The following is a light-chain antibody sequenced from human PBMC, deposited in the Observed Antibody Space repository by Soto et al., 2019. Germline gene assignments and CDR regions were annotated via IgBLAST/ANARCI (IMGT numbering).Light chain of an antibody. J-gene: IGKJ5*01. CDR2: GAS. Sequence: EIVMTQSPATLSVSPGERATLSCRAGQSVSSNLAWYQQKPGQAPRLLIYGASTRATGIPDRFSGSGSGADFTLTISRLEPEDFAVYYCQHFSSPITFGQGTRLEI. CDR1: QSVSSN. CDR3: QHFSSPIT. V-gene: IGKV3-15*01.